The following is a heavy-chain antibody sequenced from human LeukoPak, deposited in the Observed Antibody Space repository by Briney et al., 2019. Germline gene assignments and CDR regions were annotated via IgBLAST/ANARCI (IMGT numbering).Heavy chain of an antibody. CDR1: GFTFSSYS. Sequence: GGSLRLSCAASGFTFSSYSMNWVRQAPGKGLEWVSYISSSSSTIYYADSVKGRFTISRDNAKNSLYLQMNSLRAEDTAVYYCAREAARSGSYWYAFDIWGQGTMVTVSS. CDR3: AREAARSGSYWYAFDI. J-gene: IGHJ3*02. CDR2: ISSSSSTI. V-gene: IGHV3-48*04. D-gene: IGHD1-26*01.